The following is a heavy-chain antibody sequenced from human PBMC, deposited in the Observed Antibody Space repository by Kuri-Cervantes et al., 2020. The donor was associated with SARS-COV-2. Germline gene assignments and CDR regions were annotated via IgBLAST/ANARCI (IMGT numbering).Heavy chain of an antibody. CDR1: GFTFSSYG. D-gene: IGHD1-26*01. CDR3: ARDFAVGATTVGP. CDR2: TWYDGSNK. Sequence: LSLTCAASGFTFSSYGMHWVRQAPGKGLEWVAVTWYDGSNKYYADSVKGRFTISRDNSKNTLYLQMNSLRAEDTAVYYCARDFAVGATTVGPWGQGTRVTVSS. J-gene: IGHJ5*02. V-gene: IGHV3-33*01.